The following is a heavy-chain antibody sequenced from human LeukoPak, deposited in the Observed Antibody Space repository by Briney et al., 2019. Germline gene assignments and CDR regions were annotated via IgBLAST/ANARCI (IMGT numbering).Heavy chain of an antibody. CDR1: EFAFSSCA. D-gene: IGHD3-10*01. J-gene: IGHJ4*01. Sequence: GGSLRLSCAASEFAFSSCAMIWVRQAPGKGLEWVSGISAGGTSIFYADSVKGRFTISRDNSNNALYLQMNTLRADDTAIYYCAKAGRGLGYFDFWGQGTLVTVSS. CDR3: AKAGRGLGYFDF. V-gene: IGHV3-23*01. CDR2: ISAGGTSI.